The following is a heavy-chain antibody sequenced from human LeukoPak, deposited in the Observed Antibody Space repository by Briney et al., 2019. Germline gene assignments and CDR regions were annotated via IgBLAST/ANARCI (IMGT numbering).Heavy chain of an antibody. CDR1: GGSVSSGSYY. Sequence: KASETLSLTCTVSGGSVSSGSYYWSWIRQPPGKGLEWIGYIYYSGSTNYNPSLKSRVTISVDTSKNQFSLKLSSVTAADTAVYYCARVGGYDYVWGSYSYWGQGTLVTASS. J-gene: IGHJ4*02. V-gene: IGHV4-61*01. D-gene: IGHD3-16*01. CDR2: IYYSGST. CDR3: ARVGGYDYVWGSYSY.